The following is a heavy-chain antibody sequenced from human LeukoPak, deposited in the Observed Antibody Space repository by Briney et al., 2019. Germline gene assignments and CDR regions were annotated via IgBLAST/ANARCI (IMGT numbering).Heavy chain of an antibody. CDR3: ARLGLRYHYDSRGYLDY. J-gene: IGHJ4*02. D-gene: IGHD3-22*01. V-gene: IGHV4-38-2*02. Sequence: SETLSLTCTVSGYSISRGYYWGWIRQPQGKGLEWIGSTYQRGSTYYNPSLKRRGTISGDTSKNQFSLRVGSVTPADTAVYYCARLGLRYHYDSRGYLDYWGQGTLVTVSS. CDR1: GYSISRGYY. CDR2: TYQRGST.